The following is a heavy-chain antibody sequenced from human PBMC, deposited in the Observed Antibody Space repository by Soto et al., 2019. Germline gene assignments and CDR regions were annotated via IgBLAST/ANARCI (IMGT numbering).Heavy chain of an antibody. CDR2: VSADGGRT. CDR1: GLTFSSYD. Sequence: PGGSLRLSCAASGLTFSSYDMRWVRQTPGRGLEWVSTVSADGGRTYYVDSVKGRFTTSRDNSKSTLYLQMNSLRVEDTAVYFCAKGGLNYFDYWGQGTQVTVSS. CDR3: AKGGLNYFDY. J-gene: IGHJ4*02. V-gene: IGHV3-23*01. D-gene: IGHD2-21*01.